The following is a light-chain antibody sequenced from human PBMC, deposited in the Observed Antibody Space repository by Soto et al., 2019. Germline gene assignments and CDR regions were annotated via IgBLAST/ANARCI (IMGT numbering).Light chain of an antibody. CDR1: SNEVGSYYP. J-gene: IGLJ1*01. Sequence: QSVLTQPASVSGSPGQSITISCSGISNEVGSYYPVSWYQHHPGKAPELMIYEDIKRPSGISNRFSGSKSGNTASLTISGLQAEDEADYFCCSYAGRSTPYVFGTGTKVTVL. V-gene: IGLV2-23*01. CDR2: EDI. CDR3: CSYAGRSTPYV.